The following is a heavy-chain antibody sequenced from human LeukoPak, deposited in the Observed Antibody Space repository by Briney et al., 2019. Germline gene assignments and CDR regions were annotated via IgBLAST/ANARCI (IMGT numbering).Heavy chain of an antibody. CDR1: EFIFSGYW. D-gene: IGHD3-9*01. Sequence: GGSLRLSCAASEFIFSGYWMNWVRQAPGKGLEWVGRIKSKTDGGTTDYAAPVKGRFTISRDDSKNTLYLQMNNLKTEDTAVYYCTTDLRYFDWLYYFDYWGQGTLVTVSS. CDR2: IKSKTDGGTT. CDR3: TTDLRYFDWLYYFDY. J-gene: IGHJ4*02. V-gene: IGHV3-15*01.